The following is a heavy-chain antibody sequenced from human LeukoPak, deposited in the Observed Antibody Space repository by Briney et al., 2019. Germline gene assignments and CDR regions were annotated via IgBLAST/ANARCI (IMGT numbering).Heavy chain of an antibody. D-gene: IGHD3-10*01. Sequence: GGSLRLSCAASGFTFSSYAMSWVRQAPGKGLEWVGRIKRKIDGETTDYAAPVKGRFTISRDDSKDTLYLQMNSLKTEDTAVYYCTTLSFLWFGDDYWGQGTLVTVSS. CDR1: GFTFSSYA. J-gene: IGHJ4*02. CDR3: TTLSFLWFGDDY. V-gene: IGHV3-15*01. CDR2: IKRKIDGETT.